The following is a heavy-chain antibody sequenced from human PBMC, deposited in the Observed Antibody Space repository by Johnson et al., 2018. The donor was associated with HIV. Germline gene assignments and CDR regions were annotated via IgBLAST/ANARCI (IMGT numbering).Heavy chain of an antibody. J-gene: IGHJ3*02. CDR3: ARVTHIQLWANDAFDI. CDR2: INWNGGST. CDR1: GFTFDEYG. D-gene: IGHD5-18*01. V-gene: IGHV3-20*04. Sequence: EVQLVESGGGVVRPGGSLRLSCAASGFTFDEYGMSWVRQAPGKGLEWVSGINWNGGSTIYADSVKGRFTISRDNAKNSLYLQMNSLRAEDTAVYYCARVTHIQLWANDAFDIWGQGTMVTVSS.